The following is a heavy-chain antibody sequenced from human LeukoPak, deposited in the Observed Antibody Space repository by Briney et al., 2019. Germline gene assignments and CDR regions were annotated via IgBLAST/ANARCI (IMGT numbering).Heavy chain of an antibody. Sequence: GGSLRLSCAASGFTFSSYGMHWVRQAPGKGLEWVAVISYDGSNKYYADSVKGRFTISRDNSKNTLYLQMNSLRAEDTAVYYCAKDPGDRSLDYWGQGTLVTVSS. V-gene: IGHV3-30*18. CDR3: AKDPGDRSLDY. J-gene: IGHJ4*02. D-gene: IGHD4-17*01. CDR2: ISYDGSNK. CDR1: GFTFSSYG.